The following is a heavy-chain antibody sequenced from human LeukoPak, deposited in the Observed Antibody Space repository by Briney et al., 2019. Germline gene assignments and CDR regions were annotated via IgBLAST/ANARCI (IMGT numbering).Heavy chain of an antibody. CDR3: ARTLMSAVAPGY. J-gene: IGHJ4*02. CDR1: GYTFTSYV. Sequence: ASVKVSCKASGYTFTSYVISWVRQAPGQGLEWMGWISPYNGNTNYAQKFQGRVTMTTDTSTTTAYMELRSLRPDDTAVYYCARTLMSAVAPGYWGQGTLVTVSS. V-gene: IGHV1-18*01. CDR2: ISPYNGNT. D-gene: IGHD6-19*01.